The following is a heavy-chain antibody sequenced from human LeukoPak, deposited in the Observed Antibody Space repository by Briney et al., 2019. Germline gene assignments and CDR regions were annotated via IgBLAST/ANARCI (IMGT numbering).Heavy chain of an antibody. Sequence: SETLSLTCTVSGGSISSYYWSWIRQPAGKGLEWIGRIYTSGSTNYNPSLKSRVTMSVDTSKNQFSLKLSSVTAADTAVYYCAREDRVNYDFWSGYYYGMDVWGQGTTVTVSS. V-gene: IGHV4-4*07. CDR3: AREDRVNYDFWSGYYYGMDV. J-gene: IGHJ6*02. CDR2: IYTSGST. D-gene: IGHD3-3*01. CDR1: GGSISSYY.